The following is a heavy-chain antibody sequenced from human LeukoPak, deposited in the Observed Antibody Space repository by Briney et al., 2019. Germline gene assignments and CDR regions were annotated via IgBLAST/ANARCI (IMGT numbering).Heavy chain of an antibody. D-gene: IGHD3-9*01. CDR2: IYHDGST. J-gene: IGHJ4*03. V-gene: IGHV4-30-2*01. CDR3: ARVASDSLTGHHVVPYFDY. CDR1: GGSNSSGGYS. Sequence: PSETLSLTCAVSGGSNSSGGYSWSWIRQPPGSGLEWIGYIYHDGSTYYNSSLKSRVSMSVDTSKNQFSLKLSSVTAADTAVYYCARVASDSLTGHHVVPYFDYWGQGTMVTVSA.